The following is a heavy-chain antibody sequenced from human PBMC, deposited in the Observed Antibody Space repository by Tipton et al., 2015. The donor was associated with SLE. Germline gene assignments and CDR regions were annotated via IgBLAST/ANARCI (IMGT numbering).Heavy chain of an antibody. CDR2: IFLRGNA. D-gene: IGHD6-19*01. CDR3: VRDGIPVEGTLTIDAFDI. V-gene: IGHV4-61*09. Sequence: TLSLTCNVSGDSITSGSYYWSWIRQSAGKGLEWIGQIFLRGNADYNPSLKSRVTISVDKSKNQFSLHLTSVTAEDTAVYYCVRDGIPVEGTLTIDAFDIWGQGTMVIVSS. J-gene: IGHJ3*02. CDR1: GDSITSGSYY.